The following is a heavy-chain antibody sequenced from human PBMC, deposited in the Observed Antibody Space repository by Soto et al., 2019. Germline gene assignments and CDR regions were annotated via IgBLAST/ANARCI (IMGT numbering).Heavy chain of an antibody. CDR2: INPSGGST. CDR1: GYTFTSYY. CDR3: ARDTYQEYSSSSPSGAFDI. D-gene: IGHD6-6*01. Sequence: QVQLVQSGAEVKKPGASVKVSCKASGYTFTSYYMHWVRQAPGQGLEWMGIINPSGGSTSYPQKFQGRVTMTRDTSTSTVYMELSSLRSEDTAVYYCARDTYQEYSSSSPSGAFDIWGQGTMVTVSS. J-gene: IGHJ3*02. V-gene: IGHV1-46*03.